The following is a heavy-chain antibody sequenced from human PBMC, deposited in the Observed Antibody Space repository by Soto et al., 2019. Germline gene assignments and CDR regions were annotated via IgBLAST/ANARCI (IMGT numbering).Heavy chain of an antibody. J-gene: IGHJ6*02. CDR3: ARRYCGGGTCPNGMDV. D-gene: IGHD2-15*01. CDR1: GYSFISYW. V-gene: IGHV5-51*01. CDR2: IYPGDSDT. Sequence: GESLKISCKASGYSFISYWIVWVRQMPGKGLEWMGIIYPGDSDTRYSPSFQGQVTFSADKSTNTAYLQWSSPMASDTAVYFCARRYCGGGTCPNGMDVWGQGTTVTVSS.